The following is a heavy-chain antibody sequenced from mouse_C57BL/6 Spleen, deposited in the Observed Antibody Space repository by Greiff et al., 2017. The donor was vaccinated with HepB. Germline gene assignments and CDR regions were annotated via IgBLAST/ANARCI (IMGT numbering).Heavy chain of an antibody. CDR3: ARGGYYGSSHYAMDD. CDR2: IDPSDSET. D-gene: IGHD1-1*01. Sequence: QVQLQQPGAELVRPGSSVQLSCKASGYTFTSYWMHWVKQRPIQGLEWIGNIDPSDSETPYNQKFKDKATLTVDKSSSTAYLQLSSLSSEDSAVYYCARGGYYGSSHYAMDDWGKGTSVTVST. J-gene: IGHJ4*01. CDR1: GYTFTSYW. V-gene: IGHV1-52*01.